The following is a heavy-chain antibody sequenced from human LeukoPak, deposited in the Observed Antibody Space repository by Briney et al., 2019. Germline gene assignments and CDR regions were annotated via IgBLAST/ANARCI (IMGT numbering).Heavy chain of an antibody. CDR3: ARHHYYGSGSYYLSVDFDY. J-gene: IGHJ4*02. V-gene: IGHV3-11*01. CDR2: ISSSGSTI. D-gene: IGHD3-10*01. CDR1: GFTFSDYY. Sequence: GGSLRLSCAASGFTFSDYYMSWIRQAPGKGLAWVSYISSSGSTIYYADSVKGRFTISRDNAKNSLYLQMNSLRAEDTAVYYCARHHYYGSGSYYLSVDFDYWGQGTLVTVSS.